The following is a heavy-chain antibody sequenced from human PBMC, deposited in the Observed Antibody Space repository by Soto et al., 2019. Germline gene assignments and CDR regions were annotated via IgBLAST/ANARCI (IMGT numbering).Heavy chain of an antibody. CDR3: ARAKPPNYYYYYGMDV. CDR2: IIPIFGTA. V-gene: IGHV1-69*13. J-gene: IGHJ6*02. Sequence: SVKVSCKASGGTFSSYAISWVRQAPGQGLEWMGGIIPIFGTANYAQKFQGRVTITADESTSTAYMELSSLRSEDTAVYYCARAKPPNYYYYYGMDVWGQGTTVTVSS. CDR1: GGTFSSYA.